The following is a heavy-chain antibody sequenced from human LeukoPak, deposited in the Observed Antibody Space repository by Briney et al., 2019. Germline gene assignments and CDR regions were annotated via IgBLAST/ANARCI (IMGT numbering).Heavy chain of an antibody. CDR3: AKRGTYYGGFDY. V-gene: IGHV3-23*01. CDR2: ISGSGDSA. D-gene: IGHD1-26*01. J-gene: IGHJ4*02. CDR1: GFAFSNFD. Sequence: GESLRLSCAASGFAFSNFDMSWVRQAPGKGLEWVSAISGSGDSAYYADSVKGRFTISRDNSKNTLYLQVNSLRAEDTAVYHFAKRGTYYGGFDYWGQGTLVTVSS.